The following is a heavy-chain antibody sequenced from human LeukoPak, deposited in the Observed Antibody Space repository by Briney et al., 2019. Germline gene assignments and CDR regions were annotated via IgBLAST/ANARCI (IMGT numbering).Heavy chain of an antibody. CDR1: GFTFSSYE. D-gene: IGHD5-18*01. V-gene: IGHV3-15*01. Sequence: GGSLRLSCAASGFTFSSYEMNWVRQAPGKGLEWVGRIKSKTDGGTTDYAAPVKGRFTISRDDSKNTLYLQMNSLKTEDTAVYYCTTDPKDTAMANFDYWGQGTLVTVSS. CDR2: IKSKTDGGTT. CDR3: TTDPKDTAMANFDY. J-gene: IGHJ4*02.